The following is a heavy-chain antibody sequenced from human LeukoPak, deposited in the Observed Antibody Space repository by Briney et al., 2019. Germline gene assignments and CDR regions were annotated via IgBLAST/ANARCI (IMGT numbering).Heavy chain of an antibody. V-gene: IGHV1-46*01. CDR1: GYTFTTYY. CDR3: ARGGMGIQLWPFDY. D-gene: IGHD5-18*01. J-gene: IGHJ4*02. CDR2: INPSSGST. Sequence: ASVKVSCKASGYTFTTYYMHCVRQAPGQGLGWMGIINPSSGSTTYAQRFQGRVSMTRDTSTSTVYMELSGLRSEDTAVYFCARGGMGIQLWPFDYWGQGTLVTVSS.